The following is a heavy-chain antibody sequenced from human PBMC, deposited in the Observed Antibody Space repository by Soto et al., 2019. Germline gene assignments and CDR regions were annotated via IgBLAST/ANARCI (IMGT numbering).Heavy chain of an antibody. V-gene: IGHV3-21*01. D-gene: IGHD6-13*01. CDR1: GFTFRSFT. Sequence: PGGSLRLSCAASGFTFRSFTMNWVRQAPGKGLEWVSTISSNSAYIYYTDALRGRFTISRDNAKNSLHLQMNSLRAEDTAVYYCTRDASRDSSARGWFDPWGPGTRGTASS. CDR2: ISSNSAYI. J-gene: IGHJ5*02. CDR3: TRDASRDSSARGWFDP.